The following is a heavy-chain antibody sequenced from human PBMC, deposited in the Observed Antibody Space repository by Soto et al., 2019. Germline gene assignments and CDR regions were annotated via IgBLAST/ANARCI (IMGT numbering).Heavy chain of an antibody. CDR2: ISGSGGST. CDR1: GFTFSSYA. J-gene: IGHJ6*02. Sequence: GGSLRLSCAASGFTFSSYAMSWVRQAPGKGLEWVSAISGSGGSTYYADSVKGRFTISRDNSKNTLYLQMNSLRAEDTAVYYCAKRTSPHYYYYGMHVWGQGTMVTVSS. D-gene: IGHD1-7*01. V-gene: IGHV3-23*01. CDR3: AKRTSPHYYYYGMHV.